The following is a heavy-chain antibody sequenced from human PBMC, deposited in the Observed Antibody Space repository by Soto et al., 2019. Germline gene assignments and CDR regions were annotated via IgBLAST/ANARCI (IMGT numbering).Heavy chain of an antibody. D-gene: IGHD7-27*01. CDR1: GGSISSSSYY. V-gene: IGHV4-39*01. CDR2: IYYSGST. CDR3: ARSLVGNWENSHYYYMDV. J-gene: IGHJ6*03. Sequence: SETLSLTCTVSGGSISSSSYYWGWIRQPPGKGLEWIGSIYYSGSTYYNPSLKSRVTISVDTSKNQFSLKLSSVTAADTAVYYCARSLVGNWENSHYYYMDVWGKGTTVTVSS.